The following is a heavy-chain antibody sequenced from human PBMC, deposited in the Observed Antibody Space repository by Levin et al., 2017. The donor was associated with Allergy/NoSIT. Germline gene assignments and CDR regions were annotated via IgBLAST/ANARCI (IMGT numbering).Heavy chain of an antibody. V-gene: IGHV3-30*04. CDR1: GFTFSSYA. CDR3: ARDYAPYSSSWYEYYYGMDV. J-gene: IGHJ6*02. CDR2: ISYDGSNK. D-gene: IGHD6-13*01. Sequence: RPGGSLRLSCAASGFTFSSYAMHWVRQAPGKGLEWVAVISYDGSNKYYADSVKGRFTISRDNSKNTLYLQMNSLRAEDTAVYYCARDYAPYSSSWYEYYYGMDVWGQGTTVTVTS.